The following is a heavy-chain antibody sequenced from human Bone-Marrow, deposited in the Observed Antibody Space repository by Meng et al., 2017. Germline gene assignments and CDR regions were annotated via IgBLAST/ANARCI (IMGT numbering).Heavy chain of an antibody. CDR3: ARDFGWRSFDY. CDR2: VNGDGSTT. D-gene: IGHD3-16*01. Sequence: GESLKISCAASGFTFSSYSMNWVRQAPGKGLVWVSRVNGDGSTTDYADSVKGRFTISRDNAMNTLYLQMNSLRPEDTAVYYCARDFGWRSFDYWGQGTLVTVSS. J-gene: IGHJ4*02. CDR1: GFTFSSYS. V-gene: IGHV3-74*01.